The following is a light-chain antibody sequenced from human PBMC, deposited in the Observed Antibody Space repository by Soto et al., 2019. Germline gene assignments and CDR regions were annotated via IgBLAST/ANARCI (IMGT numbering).Light chain of an antibody. CDR3: KQYNNWPRT. CDR1: QSLGIW. J-gene: IGKJ1*01. Sequence: DIQMTQSPSTLSASVGDRVTITCRASQSLGIWLAWHQQKPGKAHKLLIYDASTLKSGVPARFSGSGSGTEFTLTIRSLQSEDFAVYYCKQYNNWPRTFGQGTKVDIK. CDR2: DAS. V-gene: IGKV1-5*01.